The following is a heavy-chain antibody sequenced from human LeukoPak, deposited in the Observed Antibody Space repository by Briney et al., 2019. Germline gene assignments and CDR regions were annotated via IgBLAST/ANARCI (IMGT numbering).Heavy chain of an antibody. Sequence: ASVKVSCKASGYTFTGYYMHWVRQAPGQGLEWMGWINPNSGGTNYAQKFQGRVTMTRDMSTSTVYMELSSLRSEDTAVYYCARGYYDYIWGTVDYWGQGTLVTVSS. D-gene: IGHD3-16*01. CDR2: INPNSGGT. CDR1: GYTFTGYY. V-gene: IGHV1-2*02. J-gene: IGHJ4*02. CDR3: ARGYYDYIWGTVDY.